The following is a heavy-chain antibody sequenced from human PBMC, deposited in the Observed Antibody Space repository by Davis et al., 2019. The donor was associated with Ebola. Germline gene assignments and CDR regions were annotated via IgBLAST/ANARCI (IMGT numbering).Heavy chain of an antibody. CDR1: GYTFTADY. CDR2: INPNSGGT. CDR3: ARARHYYYYMDV. Sequence: ASVKVSCKASGYTFTADYMHWVRQAPGQGLEWMGWINPNSGGTNYAQKFQGRVTMTRDTSISTAYMELSRLRSDDTAVYYCARARHYYYYMDVWGKGTTVTVSS. D-gene: IGHD6-6*01. J-gene: IGHJ6*03. V-gene: IGHV1-2*02.